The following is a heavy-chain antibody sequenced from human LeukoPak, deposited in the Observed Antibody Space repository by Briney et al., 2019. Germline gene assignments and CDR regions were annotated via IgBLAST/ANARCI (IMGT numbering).Heavy chain of an antibody. CDR3: ARGQGHGFDI. V-gene: IGHV3-74*01. CDR2: INNDGSST. J-gene: IGHJ3*02. CDR1: GFTFSSYW. Sequence: GGSLRLSCAASGFTFSSYWMHWVRQAPGKGLAWVSGINNDGSSTKYADSVKGRFTISRDNAKNTLYLQTNSLRADDTAVYYCARGQGHGFDIWGQGTMVTVSS.